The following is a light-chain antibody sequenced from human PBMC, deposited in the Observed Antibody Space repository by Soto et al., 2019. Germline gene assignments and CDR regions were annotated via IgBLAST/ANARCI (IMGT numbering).Light chain of an antibody. CDR3: QAWDNSTDVV. V-gene: IGLV3-1*01. CDR2: ADN. J-gene: IGLJ2*01. Sequence: SYELTQPPSVSVSPGQTASITCSGDKLGDRFACWYQQKPGQSPVLVIYADNKRPSGIPERFSGSNSGNTATLTISGTQAMDEADYYCQAWDNSTDVVFGGGTTVTVL. CDR1: KLGDRF.